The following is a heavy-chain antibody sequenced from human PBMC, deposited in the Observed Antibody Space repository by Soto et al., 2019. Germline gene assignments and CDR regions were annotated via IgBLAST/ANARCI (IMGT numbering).Heavy chain of an antibody. D-gene: IGHD3-10*01. CDR2: ISSSGSTI. Sequence: GGSLRLSCAASGFTFSSYEMNWVRQAPGKGLEWVSYISSSGSTIYYADSVKGRFTISRDNAKNSLYLQMNSLRAEDTAVYYCARDYVSGPPLNNGMDVWGQWTTVTVSS. V-gene: IGHV3-48*03. J-gene: IGHJ6*02. CDR1: GFTFSSYE. CDR3: ARDYVSGPPLNNGMDV.